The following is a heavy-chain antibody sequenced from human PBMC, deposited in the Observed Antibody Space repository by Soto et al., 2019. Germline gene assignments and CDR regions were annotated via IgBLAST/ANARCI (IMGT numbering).Heavy chain of an antibody. CDR2: IYYIGNS. J-gene: IGHJ4*02. CDR3: ARHSNEYRKSLDY. Sequence: QLQLQESGPGLVKPSETLSLTCTVSGGSVSGYYWSWIRQSPGKGLEWIAYIYYIGNSNSNPSLKSRVTISVDTSKNQFSLKLSSVTAADTAVYYCARHSNEYRKSLDYWGQGTLVTVSS. V-gene: IGHV4-59*08. D-gene: IGHD1-1*01. CDR1: GGSVSGYY.